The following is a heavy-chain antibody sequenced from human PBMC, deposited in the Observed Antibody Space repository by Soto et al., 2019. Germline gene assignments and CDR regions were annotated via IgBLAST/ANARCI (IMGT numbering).Heavy chain of an antibody. J-gene: IGHJ5*02. CDR1: GFTVSSNY. Sequence: GGSLRLSCAASGFTVSSNYMSWVRQAPGKGLEWVSVIYSGGSTYYADSVKGRFTISRDNSKNTLYLQMNSLRAEDTAVYYCARAMMAGDSGYSYVRWFDPWGQGTLVTVSS. D-gene: IGHD5-18*01. V-gene: IGHV3-53*01. CDR3: ARAMMAGDSGYSYVRWFDP. CDR2: IYSGGST.